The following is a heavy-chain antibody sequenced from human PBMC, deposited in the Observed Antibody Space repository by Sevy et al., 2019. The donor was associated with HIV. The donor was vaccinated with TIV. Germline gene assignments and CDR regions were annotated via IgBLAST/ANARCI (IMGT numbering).Heavy chain of an antibody. CDR2: INWNGGST. D-gene: IGHD3-22*01. V-gene: IGHV3-20*04. Sequence: GGSLRLSCAASGFTFDDYGMSWVRQAPGKGLEWVSGINWNGGSTGYADSVKGRFTISRDNAKNSLYLQMNSLRAGDTALYYCARTYDSSGYYSVPFDYWGQGTLVTVSS. J-gene: IGHJ4*02. CDR3: ARTYDSSGYYSVPFDY. CDR1: GFTFDDYG.